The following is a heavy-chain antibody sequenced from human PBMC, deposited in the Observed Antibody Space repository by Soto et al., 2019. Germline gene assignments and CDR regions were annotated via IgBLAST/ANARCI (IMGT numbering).Heavy chain of an antibody. D-gene: IGHD3-10*01. CDR3: ARRGYGPGFPYYYGMDV. Sequence: PSETLSLTCTVSGGSISSINYYWSWIRQPPGKGLEWIGYIYYSGSTNYNPSLKSRVTMSVDTPKNQFSLKLSSVTAADTAVYYCARRGYGPGFPYYYGMDVWGQGTTVTVSS. CDR1: GGSISSINYY. CDR2: IYYSGST. V-gene: IGHV4-61*01. J-gene: IGHJ6*02.